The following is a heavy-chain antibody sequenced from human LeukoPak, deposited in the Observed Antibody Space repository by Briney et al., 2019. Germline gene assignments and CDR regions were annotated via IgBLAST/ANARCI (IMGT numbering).Heavy chain of an antibody. CDR2: ISAYNGNT. D-gene: IGHD3-22*01. CDR1: GYTFTSYD. J-gene: IGHJ4*02. V-gene: IGHV1-18*01. CDR3: ARPYYYESTGYYLEGLYYFDY. Sequence: ASVKVSCKASGYTFTSYDINWVRQATGQGLEWMGWISAYNGNTKHAQKLQGRVTMTTDTSTSTAYMELRSLRSDDTAVYYCARPYYYESTGYYLEGLYYFDYWGQGTLVTVSS.